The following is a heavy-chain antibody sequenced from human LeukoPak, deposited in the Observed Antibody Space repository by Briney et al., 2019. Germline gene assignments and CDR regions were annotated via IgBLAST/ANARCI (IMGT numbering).Heavy chain of an antibody. J-gene: IGHJ4*02. V-gene: IGHV3-33*01. CDR2: IWYDGSNK. CDR3: ARVRAPGIAVAGTYFDY. Sequence: PGRSLRLSCAASGFTFSSYGMHWVRQAPGKGLEWVAVIWYDGSNKYYADSVKGRFTISRDNSKNTLYLQMNSLRAEDTAVYYCARVRAPGIAVAGTYFDYWGQGTLVTVSS. CDR1: GFTFSSYG. D-gene: IGHD6-19*01.